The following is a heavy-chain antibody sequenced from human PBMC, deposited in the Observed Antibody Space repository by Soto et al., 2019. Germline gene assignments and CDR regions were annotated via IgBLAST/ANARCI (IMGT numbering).Heavy chain of an antibody. J-gene: IGHJ6*03. CDR1: GGSISTYY. CDR2: VYYSGST. CDR3: ARGGRSAYYYYMGV. V-gene: IGHV4-59*01. Sequence: SLTCTVSGGSISTYYWSWVRQPPGKGLEWIGYVYYSGSTNYNPSLKSRVTISVDTSKNQFSLKLTSVTAADTAMYYCARGGRSAYYYYMGVWGKGTTVTVSS.